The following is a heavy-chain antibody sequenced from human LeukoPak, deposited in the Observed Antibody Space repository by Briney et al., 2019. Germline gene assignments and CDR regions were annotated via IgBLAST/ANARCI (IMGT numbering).Heavy chain of an antibody. J-gene: IGHJ4*02. V-gene: IGHV3-23*01. CDR1: GFAFSSYT. CDR3: AKKTSYCGGDCYPYYFDH. CDR2: ISGSGGST. Sequence: GGSLRLSCAASGFAFSSYTMGWVRQAPGKGLEWVSAISGSGGSTYYADYVKGRFTISRDNSKNTLYVQMNSLRAEDTAVYYCAKKTSYCGGDCYPYYFDHWGQGTLVTASS. D-gene: IGHD2-21*02.